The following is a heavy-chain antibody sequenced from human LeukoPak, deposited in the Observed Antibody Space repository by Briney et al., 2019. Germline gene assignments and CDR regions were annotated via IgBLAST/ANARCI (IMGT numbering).Heavy chain of an antibody. J-gene: IGHJ4*02. D-gene: IGHD3-3*01. V-gene: IGHV3-7*01. CDR1: EFTFNIYW. CDR2: IKQDGSEK. Sequence: SGGSLRLSCAASEFTFNIYWMSWVRQAPGKGLEWVANIKQDGSEKYYVDSVEGRFTISRDNAQNSLYLQMNSLRAEDTAMYYCARVRFLERSQYYFDYWGQGTLVTVSS. CDR3: ARVRFLERSQYYFDY.